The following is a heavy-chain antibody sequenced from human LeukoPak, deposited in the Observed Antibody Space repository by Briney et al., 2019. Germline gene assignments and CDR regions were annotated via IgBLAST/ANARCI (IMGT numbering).Heavy chain of an antibody. CDR1: GFTFRNYL. CDR2: ISSTGGTI. CDR3: ARGYSRAAFDI. Sequence: GGSLRLSCVASGFTFRNYLMNWVRQAPGKGLEWVSFISSTGGTIYYADSVKGQFTVSRDNDKNSLLLQMNSLRAEDTALYYCARGYSRAAFDIWGQGTMVTVSS. V-gene: IGHV3-48*01. J-gene: IGHJ3*02. D-gene: IGHD2-15*01.